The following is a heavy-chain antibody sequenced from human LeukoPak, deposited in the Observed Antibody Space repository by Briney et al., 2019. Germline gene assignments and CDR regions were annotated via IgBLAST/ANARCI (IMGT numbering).Heavy chain of an antibody. J-gene: IGHJ3*02. D-gene: IGHD3-22*01. Sequence: GGSLRLSCAASGFTFSDYYMGWIRQAPGKGLEWVSYITSSGSSMYYADSVKGRFTMSRDNAKKSLYLQMNSLRAEDTAVYYCARAKYDSSGYYYSGFDIWGQGTMVTVSS. CDR1: GFTFSDYY. CDR3: ARAKYDSSGYYYSGFDI. CDR2: ITSSGSSM. V-gene: IGHV3-11*04.